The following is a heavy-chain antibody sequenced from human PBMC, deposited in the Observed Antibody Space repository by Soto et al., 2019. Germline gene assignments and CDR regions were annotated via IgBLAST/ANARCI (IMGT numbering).Heavy chain of an antibody. CDR1: GGSISSGGYY. V-gene: IGHV4-31*03. CDR2: IYYSGST. Sequence: KPSETLSLTCTVSGGSISSGGYYWSWIRQHPGKGLEWIGYIYYSGSTYYNPSLKSRVTISVDTSKNQFSLKLSSVTAADTAVYYCARGLWFGELLLYWYFDLWGRGTLVTVSS. CDR3: ARGLWFGELLLYWYFDL. D-gene: IGHD3-10*01. J-gene: IGHJ2*01.